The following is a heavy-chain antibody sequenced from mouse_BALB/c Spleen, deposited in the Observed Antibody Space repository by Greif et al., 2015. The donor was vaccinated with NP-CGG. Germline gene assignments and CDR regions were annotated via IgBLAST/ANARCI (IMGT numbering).Heavy chain of an antibody. J-gene: IGHJ3*01. CDR3: ATGFAY. V-gene: IGHV5-6-3*01. CDR2: INSNGGST. CDR1: EFTFSSYG. Sequence: EVKLVESGGGLVQPGGSLKLSCAASEFTFSSYGMSWVRQTPDKRLELVATINSNGGSTYYPDSVKGRFTISRDNAKNTLCLQMSRRKSEDTAMYYCATGFAYWGQGTLVTVSA.